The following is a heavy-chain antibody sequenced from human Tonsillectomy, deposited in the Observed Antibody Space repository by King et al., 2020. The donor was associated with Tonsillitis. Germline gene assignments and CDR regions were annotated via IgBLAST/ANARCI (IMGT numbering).Heavy chain of an antibody. CDR3: AHRPRQPLDDYGDYVDY. Sequence: ITLQESGPTLVKPTQTLTLTCTFSGFSLSTSGVGVGWIRQPPGKALEWLALIYWNDDKRYSPSLKSRLTITEDTSKNQVVLTMTNMDPVDTATYYCAHRPRQPLDDYGDYVDYWGQGTLVTVSS. J-gene: IGHJ4*02. V-gene: IGHV2-5*01. CDR1: GFSLSTSGVG. CDR2: IYWNDDK. D-gene: IGHD4-17*01.